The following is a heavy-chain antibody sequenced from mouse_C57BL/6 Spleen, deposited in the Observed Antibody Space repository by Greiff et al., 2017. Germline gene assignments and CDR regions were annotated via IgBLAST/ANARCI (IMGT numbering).Heavy chain of an antibody. V-gene: IGHV1-15*01. D-gene: IGHD2-1*01. CDR3: TRRANLRWDY. CDR1: GYTFTDYE. Sequence: VQLQQSGAELVRPGASVTLSCKASGYTFTDYEMHWVKQTPVHGLEWIGAIDPETGGTAYNQKFKGKAILSADKSSSTAYMELRSLTSEDSAVYYCTRRANLRWDYWGQGTTLTVSS. J-gene: IGHJ2*01. CDR2: IDPETGGT.